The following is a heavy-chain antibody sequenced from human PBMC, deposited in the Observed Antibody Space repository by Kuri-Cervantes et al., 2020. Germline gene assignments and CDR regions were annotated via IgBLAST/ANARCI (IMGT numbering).Heavy chain of an antibody. J-gene: IGHJ4*02. CDR1: GYTFTSYG. Sequence: ASVKVSCKASGYTFTSYGISWVRQAPGQGLEWMGWISAYNGNTNYAQKLQGRVTMTTDTSTSTAYMELRSLRSDDTAVYYCARGGRRYYYDSSGYYPDYWGQGTLVTVSS. CDR3: ARGGRRYYYDSSGYYPDY. D-gene: IGHD3-22*01. CDR2: ISAYNGNT. V-gene: IGHV1-18*01.